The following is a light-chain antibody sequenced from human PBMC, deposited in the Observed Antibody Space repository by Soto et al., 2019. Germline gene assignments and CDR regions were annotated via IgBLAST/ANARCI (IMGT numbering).Light chain of an antibody. V-gene: IGKV3-11*01. CDR1: QSVSSN. CDR2: GAS. Sequence: EMVMTQSPATLSVSPGERATLSCRASQSVSSNLAWYQQKPGQAPRLLIYGASNRATGIPARFSGSGSGTDFTLTINSLEPEDFAVYYCQQRSNWPSITFGQGTRLEIK. J-gene: IGKJ5*01. CDR3: QQRSNWPSIT.